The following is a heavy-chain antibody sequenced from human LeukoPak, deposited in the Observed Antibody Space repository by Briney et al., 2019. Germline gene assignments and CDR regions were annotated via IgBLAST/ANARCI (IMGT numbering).Heavy chain of an antibody. CDR3: ARDLSGRFTFDY. CDR2: ISYDGSKT. D-gene: IGHD6-19*01. V-gene: IGHV3-30*03. CDR1: GFTFTIYG. Sequence: PGGSLRLSCAASGFTFTIYGMHWVRQAPGKGLEWVAVISYDGSKTYYADSVKGRFTISRDNSKNTLYLQMNSLRAEDTAVYYCARDLSGRFTFDYWGQGTLVTVSS. J-gene: IGHJ4*02.